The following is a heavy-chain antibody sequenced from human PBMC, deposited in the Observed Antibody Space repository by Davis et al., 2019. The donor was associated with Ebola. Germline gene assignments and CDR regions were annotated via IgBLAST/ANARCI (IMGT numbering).Heavy chain of an antibody. V-gene: IGHV5-51*01. D-gene: IGHD2-8*01. J-gene: IGHJ4*02. CDR3: ARQESLYGWSDY. Sequence: GESLKISCKGSGYAFADYWIAWVRQTPGKGLEWMGIIYAGDSHSRYSPSFEGQVIISVDRSIKTAFLQWKSLRASDTAIYYCARQESLYGWSDYWGQGTLVTVSS. CDR1: GYAFADYW. CDR2: IYAGDSHS.